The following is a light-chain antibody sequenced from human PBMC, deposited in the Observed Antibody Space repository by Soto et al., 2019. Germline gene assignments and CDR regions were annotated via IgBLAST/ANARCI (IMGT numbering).Light chain of an antibody. V-gene: IGKV3-15*01. Sequence: EIVITQSPPTLSVSPGERATLSCRASQSVSSNLAWYQQKPGQAPRLLIYGASTRATGIPARFSGSGSGTEFTLTISSLQSEDFAVYYCQQYNNWPRTFGQGSKVDTK. CDR1: QSVSSN. J-gene: IGKJ1*01. CDR3: QQYNNWPRT. CDR2: GAS.